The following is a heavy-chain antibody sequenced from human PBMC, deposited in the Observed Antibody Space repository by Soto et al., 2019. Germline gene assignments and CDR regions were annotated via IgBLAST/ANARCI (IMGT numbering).Heavy chain of an antibody. CDR1: GFTFSSYW. V-gene: IGHV3-7*05. J-gene: IGHJ4*02. CDR3: ARVKSLAGEY. CDR2: IKQDGNER. Sequence: EVQLVESGGGLVQPGGSLRLSCAASGFTFSSYWMSWVRQVPGKGLEWVANIKQDGNERYYVDSVKGRFTISRDNAKNSLYLQMNSLTAEDTAVYYCARVKSLAGEYGGQGTLVTVSS. D-gene: IGHD2-15*01.